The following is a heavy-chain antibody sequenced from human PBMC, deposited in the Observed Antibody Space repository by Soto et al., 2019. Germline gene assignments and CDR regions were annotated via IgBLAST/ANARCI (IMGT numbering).Heavy chain of an antibody. D-gene: IGHD1-26*01. Sequence: QVRLLQSGAEVRKPGASVRICCKASGYTFTSKNIHWVRQAPGPGFEWVGTINPNGGGTDYSHKFQGRVTMTRDNSASTVYLELTSLTSEDTAVYYCARNSGRAGGLDVWGQGTTVIVTS. J-gene: IGHJ6*02. CDR3: ARNSGRAGGLDV. V-gene: IGHV1-46*01. CDR2: INPNGGGT. CDR1: GYTFTSKN.